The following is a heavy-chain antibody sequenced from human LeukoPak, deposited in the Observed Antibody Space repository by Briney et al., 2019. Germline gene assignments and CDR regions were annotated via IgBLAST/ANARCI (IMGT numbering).Heavy chain of an antibody. Sequence: SETLSLTCTVSGGPIRTYYWSWIRQPPGKGLEWIGYIYYSGSTNYNPSLKSRVTISVDTSKNQFSLRLSSVTAADTAVYYCARGRYVTTRGGAAAGFLDYWGQGTLVTVST. J-gene: IGHJ4*02. D-gene: IGHD6-13*01. CDR2: IYYSGST. CDR1: GGPIRTYY. CDR3: ARGRYVTTRGGAAAGFLDY. V-gene: IGHV4-59*12.